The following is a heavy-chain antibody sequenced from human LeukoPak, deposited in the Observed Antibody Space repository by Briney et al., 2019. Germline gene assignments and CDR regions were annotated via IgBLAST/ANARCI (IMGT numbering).Heavy chain of an antibody. Sequence: GGSLRLSCAASGFTFSSYSMNWVRQAPGKGLEWVSYISSASGSIYYADSVKGRFTISRDNAKNSLFLQMNSLRAEDTAVYYCARLPAYCSSTSCYYNYWGQGTLVTVSS. CDR3: ARLPAYCSSTSCYYNY. CDR2: ISSASGSI. D-gene: IGHD2-2*01. J-gene: IGHJ4*02. CDR1: GFTFSSYS. V-gene: IGHV3-48*04.